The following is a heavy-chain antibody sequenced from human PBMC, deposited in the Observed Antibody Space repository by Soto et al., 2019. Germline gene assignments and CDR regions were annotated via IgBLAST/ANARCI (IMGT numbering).Heavy chain of an antibody. V-gene: IGHV4-39*01. CDR2: IYYTGST. CDR1: GGSISSSRYY. CDR3: ARRGSYSYYTDFDS. Sequence: PSETLSLTCTVSGGSISSSRYYWGWIRQPPGKGLEWIGNIYYTGSTNYSPSLKSRVTISVDTSKNQFSLKLNSVTAADTAIYYCARRGSYSYYTDFDSWGQGTLVTVSS. D-gene: IGHD3-3*01. J-gene: IGHJ4*02.